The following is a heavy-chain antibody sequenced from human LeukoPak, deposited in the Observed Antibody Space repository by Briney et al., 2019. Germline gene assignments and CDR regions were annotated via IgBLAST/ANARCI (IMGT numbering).Heavy chain of an antibody. CDR3: ARAAGGGGMDY. D-gene: IGHD3-16*01. CDR2: IYYSGST. J-gene: IGHJ4*02. Sequence: PSETLSLTCTVSGGSISSYYWSWIRQPPGKGLEWIGYIYYSGSTNYNPSLKSRVTIPVDTSKNQFSLKLSSVTAADTAVYYCARAAGGGGMDYWGQGTLVTVSS. V-gene: IGHV4-59*01. CDR1: GGSISSYY.